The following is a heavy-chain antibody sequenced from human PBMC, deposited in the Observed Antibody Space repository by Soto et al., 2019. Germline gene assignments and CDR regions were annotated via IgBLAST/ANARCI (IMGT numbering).Heavy chain of an antibody. CDR2: FDPEDGET. Sequence: ASVKVSCKVSGYTLTELSMHWVRQAPGKGLEWMGGFDPEDGETIYAQKFQGRVTMTEDTSTDTAYMELSSLRSEDTAVYYCATDVAGGNWFDPWGQGTLVTVLL. J-gene: IGHJ5*02. CDR1: GYTLTELS. CDR3: ATDVAGGNWFDP. D-gene: IGHD6-19*01. V-gene: IGHV1-24*01.